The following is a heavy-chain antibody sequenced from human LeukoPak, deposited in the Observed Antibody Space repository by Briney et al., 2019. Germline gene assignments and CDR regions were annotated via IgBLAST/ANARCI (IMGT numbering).Heavy chain of an antibody. CDR2: IWYKGSNK. D-gene: IGHD5-12*01. CDR1: GFAFTRYA. Sequence: GGSLRPSCAASGFAFTRYATSGGCQGPGKGLECGAVIWYKGSNKYYADSVKGRFTISRDNSKNTLYLQMNSLRAEDTAVYYCAKAHSGYSGYGGGNYMDVWGKGTTVTVSS. V-gene: IGHV3-33*06. J-gene: IGHJ6*03. CDR3: AKAHSGYSGYGGGNYMDV.